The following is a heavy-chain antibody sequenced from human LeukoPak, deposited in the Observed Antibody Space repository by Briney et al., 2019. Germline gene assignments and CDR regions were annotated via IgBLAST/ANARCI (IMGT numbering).Heavy chain of an antibody. CDR2: ISSSGGSP. V-gene: IGHV3-23*01. D-gene: IGHD6-19*01. CDR1: GFTFRNYA. J-gene: IGHJ4*02. Sequence: GESLRLSCAASGFTFRNYAMSWVRQAPGKGLEWVSGISSSGGSPDYADSVKGRFTLPRDNSKNTVYLQMNSLRAEDTAVYYCARGRIAVAGSRYGVDYWGQGTLVTVSS. CDR3: ARGRIAVAGSRYGVDY.